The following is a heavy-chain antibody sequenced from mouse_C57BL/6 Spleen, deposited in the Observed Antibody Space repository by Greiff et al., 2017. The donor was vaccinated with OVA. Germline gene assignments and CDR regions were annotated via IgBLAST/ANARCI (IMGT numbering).Heavy chain of an antibody. D-gene: IGHD2-3*01. CDR2: IDPSDSEP. V-gene: IGHV1-52*01. CDR1: GYTFTSYW. CDR3: ARCDGLTRDFDY. Sequence: QVQLQQPGAELVRPGSSVKLSCKASGYTFTSYWMHWVKQRPIQGLEWIGNIDPSDSEPHYNQKFKDKATLTVDKSSSTAYMQLSSLTSEDSAVYYCARCDGLTRDFDYWGQGTTLTVSS. J-gene: IGHJ2*01.